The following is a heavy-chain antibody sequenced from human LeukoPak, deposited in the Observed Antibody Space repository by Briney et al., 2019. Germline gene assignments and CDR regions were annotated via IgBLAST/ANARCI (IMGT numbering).Heavy chain of an antibody. J-gene: IGHJ5*02. Sequence: ASVKVSCKASGGTFSSYAISWVRQAPGQGLEWMGGIIPIFGTANYAQKFQGRVTITADESTSTAYMELSSLRSEDTAVYYCARNTGLQVGFDPWGQGILVTVSS. CDR3: ARNTGLQVGFDP. V-gene: IGHV1-69*13. D-gene: IGHD4-11*01. CDR2: IIPIFGTA. CDR1: GGTFSSYA.